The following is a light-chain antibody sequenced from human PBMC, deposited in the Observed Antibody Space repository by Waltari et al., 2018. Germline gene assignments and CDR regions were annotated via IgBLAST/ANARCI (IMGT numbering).Light chain of an antibody. CDR2: DVT. CDR3: SSYIRISASWV. V-gene: IGLV2-14*03. CDR1: SSDVGGFNY. J-gene: IGLJ3*02. Sequence: QSALTQPVSVSGSPGQSITISCTGTSSDVGGFNYVSWYQHHPGKAPKLMIYDVTKRPSGVSNRFAGSWSGNTASLTISGLQSEDEAYYYCSSYIRISASWVFGGGTKLTVL.